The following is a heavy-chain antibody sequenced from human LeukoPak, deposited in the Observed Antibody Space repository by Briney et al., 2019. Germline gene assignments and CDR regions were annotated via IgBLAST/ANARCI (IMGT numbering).Heavy chain of an antibody. CDR2: ISYDGSNK. CDR1: GFTFSSYG. J-gene: IGHJ4*02. CDR3: ANLGLVTAINY. Sequence: PGGSLRLSCAASGFTFSSYGMHWVRQAPGKGLEWVAVISYDGSNKYYADSVKGRFTISRDNSKNTLYLQMNSLRAEDTAVYYCANLGLVTAINYWGQGTLVTVSS. D-gene: IGHD2-21*02. V-gene: IGHV3-30*18.